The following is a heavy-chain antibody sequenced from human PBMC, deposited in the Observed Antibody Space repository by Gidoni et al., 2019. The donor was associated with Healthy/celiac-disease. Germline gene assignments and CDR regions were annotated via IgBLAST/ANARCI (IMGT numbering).Heavy chain of an antibody. Sequence: QVQLVQSGAEVKKSGASVKVSCKASGYTFTSYGISWVRQAPGQGLEWMGWISAYNGNTKYTQKFQGRVTMTTDTSTSTAYMELRSLRSDDTAVYYCARDRITMTPSNWFDPWGQGTLVTVSS. J-gene: IGHJ5*02. CDR1: GYTFTSYG. D-gene: IGHD3-22*01. V-gene: IGHV1-18*01. CDR2: ISAYNGNT. CDR3: ARDRITMTPSNWFDP.